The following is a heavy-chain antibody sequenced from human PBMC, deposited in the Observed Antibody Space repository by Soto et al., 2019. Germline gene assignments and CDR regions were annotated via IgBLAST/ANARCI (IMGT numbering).Heavy chain of an antibody. CDR1: GFTFSSYG. Sequence: PGGSLRLSCAASGFTFSSYGMHWVRQAPGKGLEWVAVISYDGSNKYYADSVKGRFTISRDNSKNTLYLQMNSLRAEDTAVYYCAKDKGYYDSSGYCDYWGQGTLVTVSS. D-gene: IGHD3-22*01. J-gene: IGHJ4*02. CDR2: ISYDGSNK. V-gene: IGHV3-30*18. CDR3: AKDKGYYDSSGYCDY.